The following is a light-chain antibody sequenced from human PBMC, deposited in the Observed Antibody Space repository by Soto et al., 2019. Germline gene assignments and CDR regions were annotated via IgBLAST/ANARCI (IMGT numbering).Light chain of an antibody. Sequence: EIVLTQSPATLSVSPGERATLSCRASQSVGSHLAWFQQKPGQAPRLLIYGASTRATGVPARFSGSGSGTDFTLTISSLQSEDFAVYYCQQYTNWPPITFGQGSRLEIK. CDR3: QQYTNWPPIT. CDR1: QSVGSH. J-gene: IGKJ5*01. CDR2: GAS. V-gene: IGKV3-15*01.